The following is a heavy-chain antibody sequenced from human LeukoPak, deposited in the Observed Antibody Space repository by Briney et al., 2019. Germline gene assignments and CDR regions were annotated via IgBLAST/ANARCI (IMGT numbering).Heavy chain of an antibody. D-gene: IGHD3-22*01. CDR1: GFTFSSYW. Sequence: GGSLRLSCAASGFTFSSYWMSWVRQAPGKGLEWVASIKPDGSEKYYVDSVKGRFTISRDNAKNSLYLQMNSLRAEDTAVYYCARVPYYYDSSGYYFFDYWGQGTLVTVSS. J-gene: IGHJ4*02. V-gene: IGHV3-7*01. CDR3: ARVPYYYDSSGYYFFDY. CDR2: IKPDGSEK.